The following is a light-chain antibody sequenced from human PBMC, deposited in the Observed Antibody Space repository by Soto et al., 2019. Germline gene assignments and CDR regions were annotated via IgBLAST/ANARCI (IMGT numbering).Light chain of an antibody. CDR1: QSLLDSDDGSTF. Sequence: DVVLTQTPLSLPVTPGEPASISCRSSQSLLDSDDGSTFLDWYLRKPGQSPQLLIHTPSNRASGVSDRFSGSGSGTDVTLKISRVETEDVGIYYCMQRIEFPYTFGQGTRLEIK. CDR2: TPS. J-gene: IGKJ2*01. CDR3: MQRIEFPYT. V-gene: IGKV2-40*01.